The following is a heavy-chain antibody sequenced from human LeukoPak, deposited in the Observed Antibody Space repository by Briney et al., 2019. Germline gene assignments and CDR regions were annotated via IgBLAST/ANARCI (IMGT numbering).Heavy chain of an antibody. Sequence: ASVKVSCKASGYTFTSYGISWVRQAPGQGLEWMGWISAYNGNTNYAQKLQGRVTMTRDTSISTAYMELSRLRSDDTAVYYCAREHRPTYYDFWSGSGQDDDWFDPWGQGTLVTVSS. CDR1: GYTFTSYG. CDR2: ISAYNGNT. D-gene: IGHD3-3*01. V-gene: IGHV1-18*01. J-gene: IGHJ5*02. CDR3: AREHRPTYYDFWSGSGQDDDWFDP.